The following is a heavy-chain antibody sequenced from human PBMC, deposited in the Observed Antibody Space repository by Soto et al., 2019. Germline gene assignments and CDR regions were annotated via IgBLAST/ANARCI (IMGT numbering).Heavy chain of an antibody. CDR1: GYTFTSYG. Sequence: ASGKVSCKAAGYTFTSYGISWVRQAPGQGLEWMGWISAYNGNTNYAQKLQGRVTMTTDTSTSTAYMELRSLRSDDTAVYYCAREAGGYIVVVPAAPYGMDVWGQGTTVTVSS. J-gene: IGHJ6*02. V-gene: IGHV1-18*04. D-gene: IGHD2-2*01. CDR2: ISAYNGNT. CDR3: AREAGGYIVVVPAAPYGMDV.